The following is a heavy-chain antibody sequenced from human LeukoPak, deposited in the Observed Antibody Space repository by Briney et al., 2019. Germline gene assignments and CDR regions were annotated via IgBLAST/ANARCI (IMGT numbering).Heavy chain of an antibody. CDR1: GYSFTSYW. CDR2: IYPGDSDT. V-gene: IGHV5-51*01. Sequence: GESLKISCKGSGYSFTSYWNGWVRQMPGKGLEWMGIIYPGDSDTRYSPSFQGQVTISADKSISTAYLQWSSLKASDTAMYYCARRAVGATQGSYYFDYWGQGTLVTVSS. D-gene: IGHD1-26*01. J-gene: IGHJ4*02. CDR3: ARRAVGATQGSYYFDY.